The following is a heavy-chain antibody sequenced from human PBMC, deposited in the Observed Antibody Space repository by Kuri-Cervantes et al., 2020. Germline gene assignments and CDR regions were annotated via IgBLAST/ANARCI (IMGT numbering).Heavy chain of an antibody. CDR3: ARDDEDDSGNYYYYYYYMDV. D-gene: IGHD1-26*01. CDR1: GFTFSSYA. V-gene: IGHV3-23*01. Sequence: GESLKISCAASGFTFSSYAMSWVRQAPGKGLEWVSAISGSGGSTYYADSVKGRFTISRDNSKNTLYLQMNSLRAEDTAVYYCARDDEDDSGNYYYYYYYMDVWGKGTTVTVSS. J-gene: IGHJ6*03. CDR2: ISGSGGST.